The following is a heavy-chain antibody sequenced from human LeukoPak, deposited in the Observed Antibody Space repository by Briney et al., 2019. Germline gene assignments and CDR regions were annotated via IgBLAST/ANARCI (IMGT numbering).Heavy chain of an antibody. Sequence: GGSLRLSCAASEFTFSGYAMSWVRQAPGKGPEWVSTITENGDRSYYTDSVKGRFTISRDISKNTLYLEMNRLRAEDTAVYYCAKGLPVSDFRSGNGYYYGMDVWGQGTTVTVS. CDR2: ITENGDRS. J-gene: IGHJ6*02. CDR1: EFTFSGYA. D-gene: IGHD3-3*01. CDR3: AKGLPVSDFRSGNGYYYGMDV. V-gene: IGHV3-23*01.